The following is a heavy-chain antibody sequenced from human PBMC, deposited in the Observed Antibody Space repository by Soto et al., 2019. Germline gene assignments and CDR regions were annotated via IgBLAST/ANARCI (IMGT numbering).Heavy chain of an antibody. CDR2: ISYDGSNK. V-gene: IGHV3-30-3*01. Sequence: GGSLRLSCAASGFTFSSYAMHWVRQAPGKGLEWVAVISYDGSNKYYADSVKGRSTISRDNSKNTLYLQMNSLRAEDTAVYYCASQEGYRSSIGAFDYWGQGTLVTVSS. CDR1: GFTFSSYA. D-gene: IGHD5-18*01. CDR3: ASQEGYRSSIGAFDY. J-gene: IGHJ4*02.